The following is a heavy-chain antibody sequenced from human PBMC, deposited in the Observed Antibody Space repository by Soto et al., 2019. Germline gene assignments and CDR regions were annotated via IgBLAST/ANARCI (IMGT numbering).Heavy chain of an antibody. Sequence: QVQLVQSGAEVKKPGASVKVSCKASGYTFTSYGISWVRQAPGQGLEWMGWISAYNGNTNYAQKLQGRVTMTTDTSTSTDYMELRSLRSDDTAVYYCARDSCSLAKYAPFDYWGQGTLVTVSS. V-gene: IGHV1-18*01. CDR1: GYTFTSYG. CDR3: ARDSCSLAKYAPFDY. D-gene: IGHD2-15*01. CDR2: ISAYNGNT. J-gene: IGHJ4*02.